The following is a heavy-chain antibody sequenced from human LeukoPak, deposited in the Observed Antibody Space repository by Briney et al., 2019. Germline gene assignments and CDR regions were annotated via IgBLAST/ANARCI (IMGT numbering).Heavy chain of an antibody. Sequence: SENLSLTCAVSGGAFRGYYWTWIRQPPGKGLAWLGEIDHRGSTNYSPSVESRVTLSVDTSNVLGSLRVNCVTAADTEVYYGARGIRFQVGSGNRFDIWVQGTRVTVSS. V-gene: IGHV4-34*01. J-gene: IGHJ5*02. CDR1: GGAFRGYY. D-gene: IGHD3-10*01. CDR2: IDHRGST. CDR3: ARGIRFQVGSGNRFDI.